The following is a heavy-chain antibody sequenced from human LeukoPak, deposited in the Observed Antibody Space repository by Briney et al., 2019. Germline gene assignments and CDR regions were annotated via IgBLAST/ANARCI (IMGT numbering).Heavy chain of an antibody. CDR1: GFTFSSYW. D-gene: IGHD3-22*01. V-gene: IGHV3-74*01. CDR2: INSDGSST. J-gene: IGHJ5*02. Sequence: GSLRLSCAASGFTFSSYWMHWVRQAPGKGLVWVSRINSDGSSTSYADSVKGRFTISRDNAKNTLYLQMNSLRAEDTAVYYCARGQGLFRWFDPWGQGTLVTVSS. CDR3: ARGQGLFRWFDP.